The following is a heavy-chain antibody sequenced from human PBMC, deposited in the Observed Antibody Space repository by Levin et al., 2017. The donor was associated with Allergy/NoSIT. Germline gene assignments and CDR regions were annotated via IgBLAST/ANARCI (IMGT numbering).Heavy chain of an antibody. CDR1: GYTFTSYG. Sequence: GASVKVSCKASGYTFTSYGISWVRQAPGQGLEWMGWISAYNGNTNYAQKLQGRVTMTTDTSTSTAYMELRSLRSDDTAVYYCARVGGVVVPAAIAGARRNWFDPWGQGTLVTVSS. D-gene: IGHD2-2*02. J-gene: IGHJ5*02. V-gene: IGHV1-18*01. CDR2: ISAYNGNT. CDR3: ARVGGVVVPAAIAGARRNWFDP.